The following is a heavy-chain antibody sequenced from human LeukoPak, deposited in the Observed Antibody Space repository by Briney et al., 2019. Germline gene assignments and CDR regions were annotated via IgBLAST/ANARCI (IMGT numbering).Heavy chain of an antibody. J-gene: IGHJ3*02. CDR2: IRSKAYGGTT. D-gene: IGHD2-15*01. V-gene: IGHV3-49*02. Sequence: SWIRQAPGKGLEWVGFIRSKAYGGTTEYAASVKSRFSISRDDSKSIAYLQMNSLRTEDTAVFYCTRDCSGGSCWGDAFDIWGQGTMVTVSS. CDR3: TRDCSGGSCWGDAFDI.